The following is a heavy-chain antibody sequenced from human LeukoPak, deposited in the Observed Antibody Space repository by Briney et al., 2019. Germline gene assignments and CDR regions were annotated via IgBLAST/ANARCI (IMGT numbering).Heavy chain of an antibody. V-gene: IGHV4-34*01. CDR3: ASRASVAATLDY. Sequence: KTSETLSLTCAVYGGSFSGYYWSWIRQPPGKGLEWIGEINHSGSTNYNPSLKSRVTISVDTSKNQFSLKLSSVTAADTAVYYCASRASVAATLDYWGRGTLVTVSS. CDR2: INHSGST. D-gene: IGHD2-15*01. J-gene: IGHJ4*02. CDR1: GGSFSGYY.